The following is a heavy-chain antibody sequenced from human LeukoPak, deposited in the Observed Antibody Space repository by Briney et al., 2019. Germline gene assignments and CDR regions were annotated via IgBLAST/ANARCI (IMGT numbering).Heavy chain of an antibody. CDR1: GFTFDDYA. CDR2: ISWNSGSI. Sequence: GGSLRLSCAASGFTFDDYAMHWVRQARGKGLEWVSGISWNSGSIGYADSVKGRFTISRDNAKNSLYLQMNSLRAEDTALYYCAKDLSSGWYGDAFDIWGQGTMVTVSS. J-gene: IGHJ3*02. V-gene: IGHV3-9*01. D-gene: IGHD6-19*01. CDR3: AKDLSSGWYGDAFDI.